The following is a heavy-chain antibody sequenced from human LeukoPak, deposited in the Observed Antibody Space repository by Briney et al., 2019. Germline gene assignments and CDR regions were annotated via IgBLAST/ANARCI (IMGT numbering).Heavy chain of an antibody. J-gene: IGHJ4*02. Sequence: PMASVKVSCKVSGYIFNRYGITWVRQAPGQGLEWMGWISAYNGNTHYEQKFLGRVTMTTDTPTNTAYMELTDLTFDDTAIYYCASGWFNNAADYFDYWGQGTLVTVSS. CDR1: GYIFNRYG. D-gene: IGHD2-15*01. CDR3: ASGWFNNAADYFDY. V-gene: IGHV1-18*01. CDR2: ISAYNGNT.